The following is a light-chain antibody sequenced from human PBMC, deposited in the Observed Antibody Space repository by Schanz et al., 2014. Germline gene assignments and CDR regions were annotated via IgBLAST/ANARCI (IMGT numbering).Light chain of an antibody. J-gene: IGLJ3*02. CDR1: SSDVGTNNY. CDR2: DVT. V-gene: IGLV2-11*01. Sequence: QSALTQPASVSGSPGQSVTISCTGTSSDVGTNNYVSWYQQHPGKAPKLMIYDVTKRPSGVPDRFSGSKSGNTAALTISGLQAEDEAQYYCHSYAGHYAWVFGGGTKLTVL. CDR3: HSYAGHYAWV.